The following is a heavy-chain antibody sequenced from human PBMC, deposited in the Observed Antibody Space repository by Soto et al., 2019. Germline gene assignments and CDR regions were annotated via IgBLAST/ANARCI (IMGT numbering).Heavy chain of an antibody. CDR2: ISSSSDYI. CDR3: ARARVYATGPLDF. Sequence: PGGPLTLACTASGFTFTSYTMNWVRQAPGKGLEWVSSISSSSDYIYYADSMKGRVTISRDNAKNSLFLDMNSLTGEDTAAYYCARARVYATGPLDFWGQGTPVTVSS. D-gene: IGHD6-13*01. V-gene: IGHV3-21*06. CDR1: GFTFTSYT. J-gene: IGHJ4*02.